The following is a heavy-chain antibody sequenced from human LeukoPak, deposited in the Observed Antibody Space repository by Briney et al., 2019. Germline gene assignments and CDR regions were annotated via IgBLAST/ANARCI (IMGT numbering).Heavy chain of an antibody. Sequence: ASVKVSCKASGYTFTSYDTNWVRQATGQGLEWMGWMNPNSGNTGYAQKFQGRVTITRNTSISTAYMELSSLRSEDTAVYYCARGLRGAPYQVATSPWGQGTLVTVSS. V-gene: IGHV1-8*03. CDR3: ARGLRGAPYQVATSP. CDR2: MNPNSGNT. J-gene: IGHJ5*02. D-gene: IGHD5-12*01. CDR1: GYTFTSYD.